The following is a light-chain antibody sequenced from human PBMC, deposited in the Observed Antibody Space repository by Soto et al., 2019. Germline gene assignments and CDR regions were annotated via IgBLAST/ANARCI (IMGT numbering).Light chain of an antibody. V-gene: IGKV3-20*01. CDR2: ETS. CDR1: ESIGDTY. Sequence: IVLTQSPDTLSLSPGERATLSCRASESIGDTYLAWYQQRPGQAPRLLIYETSSRSTGIPDRFSGSGSGTDFTLTISRLEPEDSAVYYCQQYGGSPPETFGQGTKVEIK. CDR3: QQYGGSPPET. J-gene: IGKJ1*01.